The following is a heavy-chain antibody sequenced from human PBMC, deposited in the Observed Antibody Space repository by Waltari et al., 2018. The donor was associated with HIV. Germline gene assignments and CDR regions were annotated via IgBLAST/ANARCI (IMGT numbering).Heavy chain of an antibody. J-gene: IGHJ4*02. Sequence: VQLVQSGAEVKKPGASVTVSCKASGYNFTSYAIHWGRQRPVKRPGWVAWVNRNNGNTKYSRKFQARVTVARDESAETAYMVLTTVRFEDTSIYYCVRGPACSGVTCYSVFDLWGQGT. CDR1: GYNFTSYA. D-gene: IGHD2-15*01. V-gene: IGHV1-3*01. CDR3: VRGPACSGVTCYSVFDL. CDR2: VNRNNGNT.